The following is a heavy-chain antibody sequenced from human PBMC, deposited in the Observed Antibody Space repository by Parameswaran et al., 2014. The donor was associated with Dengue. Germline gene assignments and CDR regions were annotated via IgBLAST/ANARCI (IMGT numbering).Heavy chain of an antibody. CDR3: ARDPEAGTPTYYYYYGMDV. V-gene: IGHV1-46*01. J-gene: IGHJ6*02. Sequence: WVRQAPGQGLEWMGIINPSGGSTSYAQKFQGRVTMTRDTSTSTVYMELSSLRSEDTAVYYCARDPEAGTPTYYYYYGMDVWGQGTTVTVSS. D-gene: IGHD1-1*01. CDR2: INPSGGST.